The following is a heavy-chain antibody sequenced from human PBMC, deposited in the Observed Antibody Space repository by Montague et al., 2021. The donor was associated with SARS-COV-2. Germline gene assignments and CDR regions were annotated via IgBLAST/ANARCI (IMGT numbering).Heavy chain of an antibody. D-gene: IGHD3-3*01. CDR1: GFTFSSYA. CDR3: ARDGIYYDFWSGYSPRDFGSETSSYYYYYMDV. Sequence: SLRLSCAASGFTFSSYAMHWVRQAPGKGLEWVAVISYDGSNKYYADSVKGRFTISRDNSKNTLYLQMNSLRAEDTAVYYCARDGIYYDFWSGYSPRDFGSETSSYYYYYMDVWGKGTTVTVS. CDR2: ISYDGSNK. J-gene: IGHJ6*03. V-gene: IGHV3-30*04.